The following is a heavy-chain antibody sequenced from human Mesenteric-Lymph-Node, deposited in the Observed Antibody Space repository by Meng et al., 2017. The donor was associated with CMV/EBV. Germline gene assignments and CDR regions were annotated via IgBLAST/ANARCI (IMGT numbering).Heavy chain of an antibody. CDR1: GGSFSGYY. V-gene: IGHV4-34*01. Sequence: QVQFHQWVEGLLKPSEALSVTCAFYGGSFSGYYWNWIRQSPEKGLEWIGEINHSGSTTYNPSFTSRIIISVDTSTNQISLNMSSVTAADTAVYYCARGSSYDILTGYFDYWGQGALVTVSS. CDR3: ARGSSYDILTGYFDY. D-gene: IGHD3-9*01. CDR2: INHSGST. J-gene: IGHJ4*02.